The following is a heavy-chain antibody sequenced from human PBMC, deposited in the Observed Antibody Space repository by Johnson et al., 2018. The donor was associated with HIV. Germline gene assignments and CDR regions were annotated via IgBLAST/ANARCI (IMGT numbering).Heavy chain of an antibody. CDR1: GFSFGSYG. V-gene: IGHV3-30*02. CDR3: ARLPSGYSRDAFDI. J-gene: IGHJ3*02. D-gene: IGHD5-18*01. CDR2: IRYDGTKK. Sequence: QVQLVESGGGVVQPGGSLRLSCAASGFSFGSYGMHWVRQAPGKGLEWVAFIRYDGTKKYYVDSVKGRFTISRDNAKNSLYLQMNSLRAEDTAVYYCARLPSGYSRDAFDIWGQGTMVTVSS.